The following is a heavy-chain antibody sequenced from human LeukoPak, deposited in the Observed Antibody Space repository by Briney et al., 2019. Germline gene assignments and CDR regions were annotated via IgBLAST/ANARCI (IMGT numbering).Heavy chain of an antibody. V-gene: IGHV4-59*01. CDR3: ARVPADHYYDSSGYHDAFDI. CDR2: IYYSGST. D-gene: IGHD3-22*01. CDR1: GGSISSYY. Sequence: SETLSLTCTVSGGSISSYYWSWTRQPPGKGLEWIGYIYYSGSTNYNPSLKSRVTISVDTSKNQFSLKLSSVTAADTAVYYCARVPADHYYDSSGYHDAFDIWGQGTMVTVSS. J-gene: IGHJ3*02.